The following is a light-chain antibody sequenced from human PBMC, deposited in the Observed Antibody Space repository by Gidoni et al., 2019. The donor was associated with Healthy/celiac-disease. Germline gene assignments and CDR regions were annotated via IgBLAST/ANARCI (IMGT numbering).Light chain of an antibody. Sequence: IVLTQSPATLSLSPGERATLSCRASQSFSSYLAWYQQKPGQAPRLLIYDASNRATGIPARFSGSGSGTDFTLTISSLEPEDFAVYYCQQRSNWPPLFTFGPGTKVDIK. CDR1: QSFSSY. CDR3: QQRSNWPPLFT. CDR2: DAS. V-gene: IGKV3-11*01. J-gene: IGKJ3*01.